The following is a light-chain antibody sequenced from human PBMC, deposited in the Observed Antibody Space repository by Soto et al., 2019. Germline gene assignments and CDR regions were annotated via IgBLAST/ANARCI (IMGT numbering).Light chain of an antibody. CDR2: GAS. CDR3: QQYGNSFT. Sequence: EIVLTQSPGTLSLSPGERATLSCRASQSGSNTYLAWHQQKRGQAPRLLIYGASSMATGIPDRFSGSGSGTDFTLTISRLEPEDFAVYYCQQYGNSFTFGGGTKVEIK. J-gene: IGKJ4*01. V-gene: IGKV3-20*01. CDR1: QSGSNTY.